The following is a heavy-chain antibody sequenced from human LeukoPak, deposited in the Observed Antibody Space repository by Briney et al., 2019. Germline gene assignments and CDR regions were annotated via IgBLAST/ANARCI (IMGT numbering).Heavy chain of an antibody. Sequence: ASVKVSCKASGYTFTIYYMHWVRQAPGQGLEWMGRINPNSGGTNYAQKFQGRVTMTRDTSISTVYMELSSLRSEDTAVYYCARDLCSGGSCYSGVPPNFAFDYWGQGTLVTVSS. J-gene: IGHJ4*02. D-gene: IGHD2-15*01. CDR2: INPNSGGT. V-gene: IGHV1-2*06. CDR1: GYTFTIYY. CDR3: ARDLCSGGSCYSGVPPNFAFDY.